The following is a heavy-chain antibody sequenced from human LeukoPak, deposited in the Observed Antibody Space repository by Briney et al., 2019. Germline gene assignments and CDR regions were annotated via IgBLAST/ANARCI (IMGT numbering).Heavy chain of an antibody. V-gene: IGHV1-46*01. D-gene: IGHD3-10*01. J-gene: IGHJ4*02. CDR3: ARAGIFDY. Sequence: VSVTVSCKASGYTFTIYYIHWVRQAPGQGLEWMGIINPSGGSTSYPQKFQGRVTMTRHTSTSTVYMELSSLRSEDTAVYYCARAGIFDYWGQETLVTVSS. CDR2: INPSGGST. CDR1: GYTFTIYY.